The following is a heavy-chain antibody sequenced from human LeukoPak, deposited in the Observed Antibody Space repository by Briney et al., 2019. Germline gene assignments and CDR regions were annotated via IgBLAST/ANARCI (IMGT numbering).Heavy chain of an antibody. Sequence: PGGSLRLSCAASGFTFDDYAMHWVRQAPGKGLEWVSLISGDGGSTYYADSVKGRFTISRDNSKNSLYLQMNSLRTEDTALYYCAKGLRYFDWLLANYFDYWGQGTLVTVSS. CDR2: ISGDGGST. CDR1: GFTFDDYA. D-gene: IGHD3-9*01. CDR3: AKGLRYFDWLLANYFDY. V-gene: IGHV3-43*02. J-gene: IGHJ4*02.